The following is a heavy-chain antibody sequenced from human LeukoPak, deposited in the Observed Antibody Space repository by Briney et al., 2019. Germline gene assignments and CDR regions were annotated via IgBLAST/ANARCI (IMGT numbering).Heavy chain of an antibody. CDR2: ISYDGSNK. V-gene: IGHV3-30*18. D-gene: IGHD4-17*01. Sequence: GGSLRLSCAASGFTFSSCGMHWVRQAPGKGLEWVAVISYDGSNKYYADSVKGRFTISRDNSKNTLYLQMNSLRAEDTAVYYCAKDLNKRKYGDYVDYWGQGTLVTVSS. CDR3: AKDLNKRKYGDYVDY. J-gene: IGHJ4*02. CDR1: GFTFSSCG.